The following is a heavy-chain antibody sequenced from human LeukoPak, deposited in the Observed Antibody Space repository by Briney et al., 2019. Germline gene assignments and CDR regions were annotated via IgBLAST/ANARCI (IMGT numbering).Heavy chain of an antibody. V-gene: IGHV3-21*01. D-gene: IGHD6-19*01. J-gene: IGHJ2*01. Sequence: GGSLRFSCAASGFPFNNYAMSWVRQAPGKGLEWVSSISSGGDSYIYYADSVKGRFTISRDNAKNSLYLQMSSLRAEDTAVYYCARVSAYSSGWYVHWYFDLWGRGTLVTVSS. CDR1: GFPFNNYA. CDR3: ARVSAYSSGWYVHWYFDL. CDR2: ISSGGDSYI.